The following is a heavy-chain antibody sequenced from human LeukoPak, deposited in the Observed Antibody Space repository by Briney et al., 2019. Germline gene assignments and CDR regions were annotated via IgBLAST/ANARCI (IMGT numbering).Heavy chain of an antibody. V-gene: IGHV1-8*01. CDR2: MNPNSGNT. Sequence: ASVKVSCKTSGYTFTSYGVNWARQATGQGLEWMGWMNPNSGNTGYAQKFQGRVTITRNTSISTAYMELSSLRSEDTAVYYCARDLYSSSYDAFDIWGQGTMVTVSS. CDR3: ARDLYSSSYDAFDI. J-gene: IGHJ3*02. CDR1: GYTFTSYG. D-gene: IGHD6-13*01.